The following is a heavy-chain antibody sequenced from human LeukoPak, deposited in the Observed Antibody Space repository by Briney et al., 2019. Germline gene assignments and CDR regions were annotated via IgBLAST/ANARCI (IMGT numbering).Heavy chain of an antibody. V-gene: IGHV3-11*01. CDR1: GFTFSDYY. D-gene: IGHD3-10*01. CDR2: MRSSGSTI. Sequence: PGGSLRLSCAASGFTFSDYYMNWIRQAPGKGLEWIASMRSSGSTIKYADSVKGRFTISRDNAKNSLYLQMNSLRAEDTAVYYCARGPIGKAPLWFGDTNWFDPWGQGTLVTVSS. J-gene: IGHJ5*02. CDR3: ARGPIGKAPLWFGDTNWFDP.